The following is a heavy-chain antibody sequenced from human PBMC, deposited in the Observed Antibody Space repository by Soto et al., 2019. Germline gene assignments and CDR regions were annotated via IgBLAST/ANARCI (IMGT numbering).Heavy chain of an antibody. J-gene: IGHJ4*02. CDR1: GGSIGSGGYY. V-gene: IGHV4-31*03. CDR2: IYYSGST. CDR3: ARSGYSYGPNPLLY. Sequence: QVQLQESGPGLVKPSQTLSLTCTVSGGSIGSGGYYWSWIRQHPGKSLEWIGYIYYSGSTYYNPSLKSRVTISVDTSKNQFSLKLSSVTAADTAVYYCARSGYSYGPNPLLYWGQGTLVTVSS. D-gene: IGHD5-18*01.